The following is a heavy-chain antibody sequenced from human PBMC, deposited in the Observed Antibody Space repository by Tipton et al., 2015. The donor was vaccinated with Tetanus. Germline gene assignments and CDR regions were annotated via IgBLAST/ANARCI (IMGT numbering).Heavy chain of an antibody. D-gene: IGHD6-19*01. CDR2: IYPGDSDT. J-gene: IGHJ3*02. CDR3: ARPRIAVAGTSAFDI. V-gene: IGHV5-51*01. Sequence: QLVQSGAEVKKPGASVKVSCKASGYTFTSYWIGWVRQMPGKGLEWMGIIYPGDSDTRYSPPFQGQVTISADKSISTAYLQWSSLKASDTAMYYCARPRIAVAGTSAFDIWGQGTMVTVSS. CDR1: GYTFTSYW.